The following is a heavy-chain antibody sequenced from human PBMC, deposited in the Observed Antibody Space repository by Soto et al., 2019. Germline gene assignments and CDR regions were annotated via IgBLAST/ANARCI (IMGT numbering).Heavy chain of an antibody. D-gene: IGHD1-7*01. CDR2: IIPIFGSA. V-gene: IGHV1-69*12. Sequence: QVQLVQSGAELKRPGSSVKVSCKASGGTFSSYAISWVRQAPGQGLEWMGGIIPIFGSANYAQKFQGRVTITADESTSTAYMELSSLRSEDTAVYYCARELELPSYFDLWGRGTLVTVSS. J-gene: IGHJ2*01. CDR1: GGTFSSYA. CDR3: ARELELPSYFDL.